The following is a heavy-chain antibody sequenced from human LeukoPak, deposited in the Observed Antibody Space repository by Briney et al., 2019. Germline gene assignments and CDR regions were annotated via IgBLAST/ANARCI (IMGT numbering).Heavy chain of an antibody. CDR1: GLSSNTYG. D-gene: IGHD4-17*01. V-gene: IGHV3-30*18. CDR2: ISYHGRNT. Sequence: GRSLRLSCAAFGLSSNTYGMQWVRQAPGKGLEWVAMISYHGRNTYYADSVRGRFTISRDNSNNTLYLQIDSLRVEDTAIYYCAKDRYPTAVTSNGMDVWGQGTTVTVS. CDR3: AKDRYPTAVTSNGMDV. J-gene: IGHJ6*02.